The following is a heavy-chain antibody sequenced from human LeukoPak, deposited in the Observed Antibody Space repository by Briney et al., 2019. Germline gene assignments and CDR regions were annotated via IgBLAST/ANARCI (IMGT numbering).Heavy chain of an antibody. Sequence: GGSLRLSCAASGFTFSSYSMNWVRQAPGKGLEWVSSISSSSSYIYYADSVKGRFTISRDNAKNSLYLQMNSLRAEDTAVYYCARGGWVATTIDYWGQGTLVTVSS. CDR3: ARGGWVATTIDY. CDR1: GFTFSSYS. J-gene: IGHJ4*02. CDR2: ISSSSSYI. D-gene: IGHD5-24*01. V-gene: IGHV3-21*01.